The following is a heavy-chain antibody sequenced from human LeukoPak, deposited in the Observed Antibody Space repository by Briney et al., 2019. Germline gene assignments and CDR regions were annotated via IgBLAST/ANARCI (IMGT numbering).Heavy chain of an antibody. CDR3: AKGDSSSWYKDNWFDP. V-gene: IGHV3-23*01. Sequence: GGSLRLSCAASGFTFSSYAMSWVRQAPGKGLEWVSAISGSGGSTYYADPVKGRFTISRDNSKNTLYLQMNSLRAEDTAVYYCAKGDSSSWYKDNWFDPWGQGTLVTVSS. CDR1: GFTFSSYA. CDR2: ISGSGGST. J-gene: IGHJ5*02. D-gene: IGHD6-13*01.